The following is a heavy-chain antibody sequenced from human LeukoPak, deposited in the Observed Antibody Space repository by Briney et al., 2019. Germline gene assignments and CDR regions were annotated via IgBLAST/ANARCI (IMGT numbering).Heavy chain of an antibody. CDR3: RGGHYSGLER. V-gene: IGHV3-7*01. D-gene: IGHD3-10*01. CDR2: IKKDGSEK. CDR1: GSTFGDNW. Sequence: PGGSLRLSCVASGSTFGDNWMNWVRQAPGKGLEWVASIKKDGSEKYYVDSVKGRFTISRDNVKNSLYLQMSRLRPEDTAVYYCRGGHYSGLERWGRGTLVTVSP. J-gene: IGHJ4*02.